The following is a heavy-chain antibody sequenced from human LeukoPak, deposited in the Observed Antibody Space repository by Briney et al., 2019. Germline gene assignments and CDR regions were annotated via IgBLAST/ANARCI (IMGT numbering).Heavy chain of an antibody. D-gene: IGHD3-16*02. Sequence: GGYLRLSCAASGFSFSGYWMHWVRQAPGQGLVGVSYINSDGSSTTYADSVKGRFTISRDNAKNTLFLQMNSLRVEDTAIYYCTRDSSLPGIWGQGTMVTVSS. CDR2: INSDGSST. V-gene: IGHV3-74*01. CDR1: GFSFSGYW. J-gene: IGHJ3*02. CDR3: TRDSSLPGI.